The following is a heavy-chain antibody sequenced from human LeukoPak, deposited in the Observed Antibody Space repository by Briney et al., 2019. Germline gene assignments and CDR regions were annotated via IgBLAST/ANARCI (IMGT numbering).Heavy chain of an antibody. CDR3: ARYGDYDRYYFDY. Sequence: SETLSLTCTVSGGSISSYYWSWIRQPPGKGLEWIGYIYYSGSTNYNPSLKSRVTISVDTSKNQFSLKLSSVTAADTAVYYCARYGDYDRYYFDYWGQGTLVTVSS. D-gene: IGHD4-17*01. J-gene: IGHJ4*02. CDR2: IYYSGST. CDR1: GGSISSYY. V-gene: IGHV4-59*01.